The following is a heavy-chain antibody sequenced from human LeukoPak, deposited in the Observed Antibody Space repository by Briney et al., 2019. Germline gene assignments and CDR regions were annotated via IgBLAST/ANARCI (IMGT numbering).Heavy chain of an antibody. V-gene: IGHV3-21*01. Sequence: PGGSLRLSCAASGFTFSSYSMNWVRQAPGEGLEWVSSISSSSSYIYYADSVKGRFTISRDNAKNSLYLQMNSLRAEDTAVYYCAREELRYGAFDIWGQGTMVTVSS. CDR1: GFTFSSYS. J-gene: IGHJ3*02. D-gene: IGHD5-18*01. CDR3: AREELRYGAFDI. CDR2: ISSSSSYI.